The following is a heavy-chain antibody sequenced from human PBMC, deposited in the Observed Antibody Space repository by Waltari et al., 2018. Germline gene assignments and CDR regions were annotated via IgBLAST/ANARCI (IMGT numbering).Heavy chain of an antibody. CDR3: AGGNIVGGTGTGSCHGRLDP. CDR2: INPNSGAT. D-gene: IGHD2-15*01. Sequence: QAQLVQSGAEVKEPGASVKVSCKASGYPFTGYYIHWVRQAPGQGLEWMGWINPNSGATRYAETLQGRVTMTRDTSVSTAYMELSRLRSDDTAIYYCAGGNIVGGTGTGSCHGRLDPWGQGTLVTVSS. J-gene: IGHJ5*02. CDR1: GYPFTGYY. V-gene: IGHV1-2*02.